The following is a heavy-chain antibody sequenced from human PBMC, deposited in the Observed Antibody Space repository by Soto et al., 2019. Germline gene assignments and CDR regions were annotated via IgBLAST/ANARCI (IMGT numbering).Heavy chain of an antibody. J-gene: IGHJ4*02. V-gene: IGHV3-30-3*01. CDR2: ISYDGSNK. CDR3: VRDKSPYSSGWHNRHFDY. CDR1: GFTFSSYA. D-gene: IGHD6-19*01. Sequence: QVQLVESGGGVVQPGRSLRLSCAASGFTFSSYAMHWVRQAPGKGLEWVAVISYDGSNKYYADSVKGRFTISRDTSKTLDLQMNSLRAEDTAVYYCVRDKSPYSSGWHNRHFDYWGQGTLVTVSS.